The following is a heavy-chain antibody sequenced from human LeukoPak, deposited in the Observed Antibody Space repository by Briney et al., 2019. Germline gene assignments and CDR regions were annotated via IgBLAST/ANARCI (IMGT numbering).Heavy chain of an antibody. CDR3: ITLTMIPY. D-gene: IGHD3-22*01. Sequence: WIRQPPGKGLEWVGRIKSKTDGGTSDYAAPVKGRFTISRDDSKNTLYLQMNSLKTEDTAVYYCITLTMIPYWGQGTLVTVSS. CDR2: IKSKTDGGTS. V-gene: IGHV3-15*01. J-gene: IGHJ4*02.